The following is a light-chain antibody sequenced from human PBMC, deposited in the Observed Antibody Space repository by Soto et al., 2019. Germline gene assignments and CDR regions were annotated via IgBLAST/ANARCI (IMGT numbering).Light chain of an antibody. V-gene: IGLV1-44*01. Sequence: QSVLTQPPSASGTPGQRVTISCSGNNSNIGSNSVNWYQQFPGTAPALLIYNNNQRPSGVPDRFSDSKSGTSASLAISGLQSEDEADYFCAAWDDSLNGYVFXTGTKVTVL. CDR2: NNN. CDR3: AAWDDSLNGYV. CDR1: NSNIGSNS. J-gene: IGLJ1*01.